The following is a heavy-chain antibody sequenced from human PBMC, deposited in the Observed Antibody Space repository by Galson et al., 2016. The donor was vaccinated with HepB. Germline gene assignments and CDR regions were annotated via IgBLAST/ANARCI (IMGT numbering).Heavy chain of an antibody. CDR2: INTYTGNP. CDR1: GYTFTNYP. CDR3: ARSDGHNHYYGSGSYSY. Sequence: SVKVSCKASGYTFTNYPMNWVRQAPGQGLEWMGWINTYTGNPTYAQGFTGRFVFSLDTSVNTAYLQIDSLKAEDTAVYYCARSDGHNHYYGSGSYSYWGQGTLITVSS. D-gene: IGHD3-10*01. J-gene: IGHJ4*02. V-gene: IGHV7-4-1*01.